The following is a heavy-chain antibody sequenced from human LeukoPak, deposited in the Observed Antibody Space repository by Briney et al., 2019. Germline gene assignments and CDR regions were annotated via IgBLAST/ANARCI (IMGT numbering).Heavy chain of an antibody. Sequence: GGSLRLSCAASGFTFSSYAMHWVRQAPGKGLEWVAVISYDGSNKYYADSVKGRFTISRDNSKNTLYLQMNSLRAEDTAVYYCARDHYSYGGNPHYWGQGTLVTVSS. CDR1: GFTFSSYA. D-gene: IGHD4-23*01. V-gene: IGHV3-30-3*01. J-gene: IGHJ4*02. CDR2: ISYDGSNK. CDR3: ARDHYSYGGNPHY.